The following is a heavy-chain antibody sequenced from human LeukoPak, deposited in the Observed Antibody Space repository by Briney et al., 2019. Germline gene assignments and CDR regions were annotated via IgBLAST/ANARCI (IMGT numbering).Heavy chain of an antibody. CDR2: MNPNSGNT. J-gene: IGHJ6*02. D-gene: IGHD3-3*01. CDR3: ARGITIFGVVFYGMDV. Sequence: ASVKVSCKASGYTFTSYDINWVRQATGQGLEWMGWMNPNSGNTGYAQKFQGRVTMTRNTSISTAYTELSSLRSEDTAVYYCARGITIFGVVFYGMDVWGQGTTVTVSS. V-gene: IGHV1-8*01. CDR1: GYTFTSYD.